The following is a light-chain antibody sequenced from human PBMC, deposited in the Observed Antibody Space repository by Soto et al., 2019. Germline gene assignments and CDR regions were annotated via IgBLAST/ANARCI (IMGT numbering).Light chain of an antibody. CDR1: QDIRND. J-gene: IGKJ1*01. Sequence: AIQMTQSPSSLSASIGDRVTITCRASQDIRNDFGWYQQKPGTAPKLLIYGASTLQSGVPSRFSGSGSGTDFTLTINSLQPGDVATYYCLQDYSYPRTFGQGTKVEVK. V-gene: IGKV1-6*01. CDR3: LQDYSYPRT. CDR2: GAS.